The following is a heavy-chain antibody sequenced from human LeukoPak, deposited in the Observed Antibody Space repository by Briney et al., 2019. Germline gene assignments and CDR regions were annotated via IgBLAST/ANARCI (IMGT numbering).Heavy chain of an antibody. J-gene: IGHJ4*02. D-gene: IGHD2-2*02. Sequence: ASVKVSCKASGYTFTNYNIYWVRQAPGQGLEWLGWISTNNGNTNYVQKLQGRVTMTTDTSTSTAYVELRSLRSDDTAVYYCARDLDSIIPPDWGQGTLVTVSS. CDR3: ARDLDSIIPPD. CDR1: GYTFTNYN. V-gene: IGHV1-18*01. CDR2: ISTNNGNT.